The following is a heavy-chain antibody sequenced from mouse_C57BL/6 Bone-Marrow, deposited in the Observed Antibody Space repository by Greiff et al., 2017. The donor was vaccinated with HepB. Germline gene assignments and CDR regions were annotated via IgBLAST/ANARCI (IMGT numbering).Heavy chain of an antibody. Sequence: QVQLQQSGPELVKPGASVKISCKASGYAFSSSWMNWVKQRPGKGLEWIGRIYPGDGDTNYNGKFKGKATLTADKSSSTAYMQLSSLTSEDSAVYFCARRLGNYYGSSYVGFAYWGQGTLVTVSA. CDR1: GYAFSSSW. CDR3: ARRLGNYYGSSYVGFAY. CDR2: IYPGDGDT. J-gene: IGHJ3*01. D-gene: IGHD1-1*01. V-gene: IGHV1-82*01.